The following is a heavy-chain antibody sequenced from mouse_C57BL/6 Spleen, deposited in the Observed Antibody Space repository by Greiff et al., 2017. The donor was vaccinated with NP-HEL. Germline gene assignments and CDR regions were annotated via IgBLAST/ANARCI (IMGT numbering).Heavy chain of an antibody. V-gene: IGHV1-64*01. CDR2: IHPNSGST. Sequence: VKLQESGAELVKPGASVKLSCKASGYTFTSYWMHWVKQRPGQGLEWIGMIHPNSGSTNYNEKFKSKATLTVDKSSSTAYMQLSSLTSEDSAVYYCAREGNWFAYWGQGTLVTVSA. J-gene: IGHJ3*01. CDR1: GYTFTSYW. D-gene: IGHD2-1*01. CDR3: AREGNWFAY.